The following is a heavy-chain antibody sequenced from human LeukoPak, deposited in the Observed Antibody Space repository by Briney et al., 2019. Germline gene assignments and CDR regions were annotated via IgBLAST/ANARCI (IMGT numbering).Heavy chain of an antibody. V-gene: IGHV3-23*01. CDR2: ISGSGLST. Sequence: QSGGSLRLSCVASGFTFSNFAISWVRQAPGKGLEWVSAISGSGLSTYYADSVKGRFTISSDNSKNTVYLQMNGLSAEDTAVYYCAKRGGFDSSGYYRPPEDYWGQGTLVTVSS. CDR1: GFTFSNFA. CDR3: AKRGGFDSSGYYRPPEDY. D-gene: IGHD3-22*01. J-gene: IGHJ4*02.